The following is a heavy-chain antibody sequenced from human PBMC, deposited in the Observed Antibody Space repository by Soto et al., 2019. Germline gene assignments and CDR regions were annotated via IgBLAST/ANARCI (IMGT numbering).Heavy chain of an antibody. V-gene: IGHV3-7*03. CDR2: INQDGSGT. CDR3: ARYFRGSGRYFFDH. D-gene: IGHD6-19*01. Sequence: GGSLRLSCIASEFTFISSFMGWVRQAPGKGLEWVANINQDGSGTYYVDSVKGRFTLSRDNAKSSLYLQMNSLRAEDTAVYYCARYFRGSGRYFFDHWGQGTLVTVSS. J-gene: IGHJ4*02. CDR1: EFTFISSF.